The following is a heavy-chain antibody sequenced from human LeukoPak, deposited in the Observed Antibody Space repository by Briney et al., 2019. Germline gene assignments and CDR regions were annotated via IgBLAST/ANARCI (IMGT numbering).Heavy chain of an antibody. J-gene: IGHJ6*02. D-gene: IGHD6-19*01. CDR1: GGTFSNYA. CDR2: ISAYNGNT. CDR3: ARVRIAVAGTYYYYGMDV. Sequence: ASVKVSCKASGGTFSNYAISWVRQAPGQGLEWMGWISAYNGNTDYAQKLQGRVTMTTDTSTSTAYMELRSLRSDDTAVYYCARVRIAVAGTYYYYGMDVWGQGTTVTVSS. V-gene: IGHV1-18*01.